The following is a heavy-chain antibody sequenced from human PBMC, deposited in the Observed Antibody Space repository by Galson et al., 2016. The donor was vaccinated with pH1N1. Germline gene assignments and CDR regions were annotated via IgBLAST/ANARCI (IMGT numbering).Heavy chain of an antibody. CDR2: IYYSGST. J-gene: IGHJ5*01. D-gene: IGHD3-22*01. CDR1: GGSISNGGYY. CDR3: ARNAWDGSGLNYFDS. V-gene: IGHV4-31*03. Sequence: TLSLTCSVSGGSISNGGYYWSWIRQHPGKGLEWIGYIYYSGSTYYNPSLEGRVTLSVDTSKNQFSMKLSSVTAADTAVYYCARNAWDGSGLNYFDSWGQGILVSVSS.